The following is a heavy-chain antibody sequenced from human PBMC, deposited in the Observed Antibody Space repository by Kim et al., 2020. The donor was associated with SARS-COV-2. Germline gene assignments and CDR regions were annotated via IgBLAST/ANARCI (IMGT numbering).Heavy chain of an antibody. D-gene: IGHD3-10*01. V-gene: IGHV3-53*01. Sequence: GGSLRLSCAASGFTVSSNYMSWVRQAPGKGLEWVSVIYSGGNTYYADSVKGRFTISRDNSKNTLYLQMNRLRAEDTAVYYCAIVGSVVRGYYFDYWGQGTLVTVSS. CDR1: GFTVSSNY. CDR3: AIVGSVVRGYYFDY. CDR2: IYSGGNT. J-gene: IGHJ4*02.